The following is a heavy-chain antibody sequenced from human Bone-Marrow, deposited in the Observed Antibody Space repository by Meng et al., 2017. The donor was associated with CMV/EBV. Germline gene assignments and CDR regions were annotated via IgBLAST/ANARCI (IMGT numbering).Heavy chain of an antibody. CDR2: ISAYNGNT. D-gene: IGHD3-10*01. CDR1: GYTFTSYG. Sequence: ASVKVSCKASGYTFTSYGISWVRQAPGQGLEWMGWISAYNGNTNYAQKLQGRVTMTTDTSTSTAYMELRSLRSDDTAVYYCARDHVRAGSNPDAFDIWGQGTMDTVSS. V-gene: IGHV1-18*01. J-gene: IGHJ3*02. CDR3: ARDHVRAGSNPDAFDI.